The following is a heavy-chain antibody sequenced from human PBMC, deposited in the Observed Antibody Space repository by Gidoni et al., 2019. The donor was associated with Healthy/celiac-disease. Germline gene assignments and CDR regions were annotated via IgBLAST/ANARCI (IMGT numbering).Heavy chain of an antibody. CDR3: ARGGKRWLQHYFDY. J-gene: IGHJ4*02. CDR2: IWYDGSNK. D-gene: IGHD5-18*01. V-gene: IGHV3-33*01. CDR1: GFTFSSYG. Sequence: QVQLVESGGGVVQPGRSLRLSCAASGFTFSSYGMHWVRQAPGKGLEWVAVIWYDGSNKYYADSVKGRFTISRDNSKNTLYLQMNSLRAEDTAVYYCARGGKRWLQHYFDYWGQGTLVTVSS.